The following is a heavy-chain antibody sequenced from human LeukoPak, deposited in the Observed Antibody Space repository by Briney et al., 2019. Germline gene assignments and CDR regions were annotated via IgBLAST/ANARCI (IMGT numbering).Heavy chain of an antibody. CDR2: IYNSGST. V-gene: IGHV4-59*08. J-gene: IGHJ4*02. CDR1: GGSISSFY. CDR3: ARSGSYAAAGDY. D-gene: IGHD2-15*01. Sequence: PSETLSLTCTVSGGSISSFYWSWIRQSPGKGLEWIGYIYNSGSTKYNPSLKSRVTISLDTSKNQFSLRLSSVTAADTAVYYCARSGSYAAAGDYWGQGTLVTVSS.